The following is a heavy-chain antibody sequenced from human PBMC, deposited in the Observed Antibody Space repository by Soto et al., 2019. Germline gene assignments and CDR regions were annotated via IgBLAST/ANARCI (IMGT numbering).Heavy chain of an antibody. CDR2: ISYDGSNK. CDR3: AKGTRITMVRGSAEDAFDI. D-gene: IGHD3-10*01. Sequence: QSGVSLRLSCAASGFTFGSYGMHWVRQAPGKGLEWVAVISYDGSNKYYADSVKGRFTISRDNSKNTLYLQMNSLRAEDTAVYYCAKGTRITMVRGSAEDAFDIWGQGT. J-gene: IGHJ3*02. CDR1: GFTFGSYG. V-gene: IGHV3-30*18.